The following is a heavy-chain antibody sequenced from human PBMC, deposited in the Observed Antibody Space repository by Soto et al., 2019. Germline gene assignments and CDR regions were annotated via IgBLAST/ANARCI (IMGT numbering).Heavy chain of an antibody. V-gene: IGHV1-2*04. J-gene: IGHJ3*02. CDR3: ARAGVVGATIAFDI. Sequence: ASVKVSCKASGYTFTGYYMHWVRQAPGQGLEWMGWINPNSGGTNYAQKFQGWVTMTRDTSISTAYMELSRLRSDDTAVYYCARAGVVGATIAFDIWGQGTMVTVS. CDR2: INPNSGGT. CDR1: GYTFTGYY. D-gene: IGHD1-26*01.